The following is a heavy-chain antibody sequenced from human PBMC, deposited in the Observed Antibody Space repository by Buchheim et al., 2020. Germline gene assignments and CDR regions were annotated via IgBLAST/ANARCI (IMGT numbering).Heavy chain of an antibody. J-gene: IGHJ4*02. Sequence: QVQLQQWGAGLLKPSETLSLTCAVYGGSFSGYYWSWIHQPPGKGLEWIGEINHGESTNYNPSLKSRVTISEDTSKNQFSLKVSSVTAADSGVYYCARGGSIAAAGTGYHFDSWGQGTL. CDR3: ARGGSIAAAGTGYHFDS. V-gene: IGHV4-34*01. D-gene: IGHD6-13*01. CDR2: INHGEST. CDR1: GGSFSGYY.